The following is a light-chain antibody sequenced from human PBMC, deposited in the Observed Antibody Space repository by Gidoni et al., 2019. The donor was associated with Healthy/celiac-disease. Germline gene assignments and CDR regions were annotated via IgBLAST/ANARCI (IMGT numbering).Light chain of an antibody. CDR2: DAS. Sequence: EIVLTQSPAPLSLPPGERATLSCRASQRVSSYLAWYQQKPGQAPRLLIYDASNRATGIPARFSGSGSGTDFTLTISSLEPEDFAVYYCQQRSNWPPAFXQXTKVXIK. CDR3: QQRSNWPPA. J-gene: IGKJ1*01. CDR1: QRVSSY. V-gene: IGKV3-11*01.